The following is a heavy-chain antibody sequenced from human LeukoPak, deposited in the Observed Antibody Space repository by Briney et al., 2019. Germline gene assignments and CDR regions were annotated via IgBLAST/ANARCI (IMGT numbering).Heavy chain of an antibody. D-gene: IGHD4-17*01. CDR3: ARGIESYGDYGY. CDR1: GGSISSSSYY. V-gene: IGHV4-39*07. J-gene: IGHJ4*02. CDR2: IYYSGST. Sequence: SETLSLTCTVSGGSISSSSYYWGWIRQPPGKGLEWIGSIYYSGSTYYNPSLKSRVTISIDTSKNQFSLKLSSLTAADTAIYHCARGIESYGDYGYWGQGILVTVSS.